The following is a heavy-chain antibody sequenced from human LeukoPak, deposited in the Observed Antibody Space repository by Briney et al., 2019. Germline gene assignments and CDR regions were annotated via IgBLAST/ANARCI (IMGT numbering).Heavy chain of an antibody. D-gene: IGHD1-26*01. CDR1: GGSFSGYY. J-gene: IGHJ5*02. CDR2: INHSGST. V-gene: IGHV4-34*01. CDR3: ANTQGSYSPKWYWFDP. Sequence: PSETLSLTCAVYGGSFSGYYWSCIRQPPGKGLEWIGEINHSGSTNYNPSLKSRVTISVDTSKNQFSLKLSSVTAADTAVYYCANTQGSYSPKWYWFDPWGQGTLVTVSS.